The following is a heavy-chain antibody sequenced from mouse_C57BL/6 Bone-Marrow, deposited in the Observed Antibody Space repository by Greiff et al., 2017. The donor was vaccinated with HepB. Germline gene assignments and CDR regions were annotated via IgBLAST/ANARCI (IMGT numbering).Heavy chain of an antibody. CDR2: IYPGDGDT. V-gene: IGHV1-80*01. D-gene: IGHD1-1*01. J-gene: IGHJ1*03. Sequence: QVQLKESGAELVKPGASVKISCKASGYAFSSYWMNWVKQRPGKGLEWIGQIYPGDGDTNYNGKFKGKATLTADKSSSTAYMQLSSLTSEDSAVYFCARGIYYGSSYGYFDVWGTGTTVTVSS. CDR1: GYAFSSYW. CDR3: ARGIYYGSSYGYFDV.